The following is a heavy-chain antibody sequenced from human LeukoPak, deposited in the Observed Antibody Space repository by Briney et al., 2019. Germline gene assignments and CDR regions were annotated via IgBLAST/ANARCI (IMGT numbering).Heavy chain of an antibody. CDR2: IIPILGIA. D-gene: IGHD1-1*01. CDR1: GGTFSSYA. Sequence: GASVKVSCKASGGTFSSYAISWVRQARGQGIEWMGRIIPILGIANYAQKFQGRVTITADKSTSTAYMELSSLRSEDTAVYYCARYNPEHYYYGMDVWGQGTTVTASS. CDR3: ARYNPEHYYYGMDV. V-gene: IGHV1-69*04. J-gene: IGHJ6*02.